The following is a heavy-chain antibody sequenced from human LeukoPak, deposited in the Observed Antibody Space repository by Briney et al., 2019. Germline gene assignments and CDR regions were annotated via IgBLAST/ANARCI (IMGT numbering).Heavy chain of an antibody. CDR3: ARDLVRYDSSGYYEENWFDP. V-gene: IGHV4-31*11. Sequence: PSETLSLTCAVYGGSFSGYYWSWIRQHPGKGLEWIGYIYYSGSTYYNPSLKSRVTISVDTSKNQFSLKLSSVTAADTAVYYCARDLVRYDSSGYYEENWFDPWGQGTLVTVSS. D-gene: IGHD3-22*01. CDR2: IYYSGST. CDR1: GGSFSGYY. J-gene: IGHJ5*02.